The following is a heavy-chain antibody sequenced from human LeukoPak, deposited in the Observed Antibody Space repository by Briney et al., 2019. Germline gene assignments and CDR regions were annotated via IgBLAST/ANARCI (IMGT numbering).Heavy chain of an antibody. V-gene: IGHV3-21*01. CDR1: GFTFSSYS. CDR3: ARSIAVAGRGVY. J-gene: IGHJ4*02. Sequence: GGSLRLSCAASGFTFSSYSMSWVRQAPGKGMEWVSSISSSSSYIYYADSVKGRFTISRDNAKNSLYLQMNSLRAEDTAVYYCARSIAVAGRGVYWGQGTLVTVSS. D-gene: IGHD6-19*01. CDR2: ISSSSSYI.